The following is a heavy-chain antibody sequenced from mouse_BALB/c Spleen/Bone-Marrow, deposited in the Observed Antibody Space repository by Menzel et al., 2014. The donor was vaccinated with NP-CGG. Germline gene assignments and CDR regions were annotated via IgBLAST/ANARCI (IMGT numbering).Heavy chain of an antibody. CDR2: INPYNDGA. CDR3: GRDYYGSTSFAY. D-gene: IGHD1-1*01. Sequence: EVQLQQSGPELVKPGASVKMSCRASGYTFTTYVMHWVKQKPGQGLEWIGYINPYNDGAKYNEKFKGKATLTSDESSSTAYMELSSLTSEDSAVYYCGRDYYGSTSFAYWGQGTLVTVSA. CDR1: GYTFTTYV. V-gene: IGHV1-14*01. J-gene: IGHJ3*01.